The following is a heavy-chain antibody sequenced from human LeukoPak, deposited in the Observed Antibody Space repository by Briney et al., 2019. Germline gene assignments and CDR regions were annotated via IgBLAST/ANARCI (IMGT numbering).Heavy chain of an antibody. CDR2: IYYSGST. J-gene: IGHJ4*02. CDR1: GGSIIITSYY. V-gene: IGHV4-39*01. CDR3: ARHLSGTYYPYYFDY. D-gene: IGHD1-26*01. Sequence: SETLSLTCTVSGGSIIITSYYWGWIRQPPGKGLEWIGSIYYSGSTYYNPSLKSRVTISVDTSKNQSSLKLSSVTAADTAVYYCARHLSGTYYPYYFDYWGQGTLVAVSS.